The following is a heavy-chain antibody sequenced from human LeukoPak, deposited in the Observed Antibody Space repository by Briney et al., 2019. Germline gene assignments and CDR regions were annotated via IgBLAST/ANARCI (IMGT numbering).Heavy chain of an antibody. CDR1: GFAFSSYA. CDR2: ISSSGGST. J-gene: IGHJ4*02. Sequence: GGSLRLSCAASGFAFSSYAMSWVRQAPGKGLEWVSTISSSGGSTYYADSVKGRFTVSRDNSKNTVFLQMNSLRAEDTAVYYCAKDLGRDGHEIFDYWGQGTLVTVSS. CDR3: AKDLGRDGHEIFDY. V-gene: IGHV3-23*01. D-gene: IGHD5-24*01.